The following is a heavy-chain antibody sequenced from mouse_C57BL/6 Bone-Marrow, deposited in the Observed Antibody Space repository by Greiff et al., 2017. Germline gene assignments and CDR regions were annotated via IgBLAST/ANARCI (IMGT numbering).Heavy chain of an antibody. CDR3: ARREYYGGSYRVFDAMDY. CDR1: GYSFTGYF. Sequence: VQLQQSGPELVKPGDSVKISCKASGYSFTGYFMNWVMQSHGKSLEWIGRINPYNGDTFYNQKFKGKATLTVDKSSSTAHMELRSLTSEDSAVYVCARREYYGGSYRVFDAMDYWGQGTSVTVSS. J-gene: IGHJ4*01. D-gene: IGHD1-1*01. V-gene: IGHV1-20*01. CDR2: INPYNGDT.